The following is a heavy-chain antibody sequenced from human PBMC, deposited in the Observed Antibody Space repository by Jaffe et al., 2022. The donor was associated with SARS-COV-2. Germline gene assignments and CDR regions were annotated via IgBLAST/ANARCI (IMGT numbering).Heavy chain of an antibody. CDR3: ARLKLLQYDSSGLNVDLDY. Sequence: QLHLQESGPGLVKPSETLFLTCIVSGGSMASSGSYWGWIRQPPGKGLDWIGNIYYSGRTNYNPTLERRVAMSVDTIKNQFSLRLRSVTAADTAVYYCARLKLLQYDSSGLNVDLDYWGQGTLVTVSS. CDR1: GGSMASSGSY. CDR2: IYYSGRT. V-gene: IGHV4-39*01. D-gene: IGHD3-22*01. J-gene: IGHJ4*02.